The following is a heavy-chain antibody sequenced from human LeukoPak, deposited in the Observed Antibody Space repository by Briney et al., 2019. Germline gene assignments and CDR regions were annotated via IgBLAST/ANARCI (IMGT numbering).Heavy chain of an antibody. CDR2: ISSDGSKI. Sequence: PGRSLRLSCAASGFIFSNYAMHWVRQAPGKGLEWVALISSDGSKIYYADSVKGRFTISRDNSKNTLYLQMNSLRAEDTAVYYCVSAWQWLVYFDYWGQGTLVTVSS. CDR1: GFIFSNYA. V-gene: IGHV3-30*04. CDR3: VSAWQWLVYFDY. D-gene: IGHD6-19*01. J-gene: IGHJ4*02.